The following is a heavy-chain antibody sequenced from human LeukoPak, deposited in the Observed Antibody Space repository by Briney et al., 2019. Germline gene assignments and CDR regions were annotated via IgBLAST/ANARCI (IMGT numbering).Heavy chain of an antibody. V-gene: IGHV4-34*01. J-gene: IGHJ3*02. CDR1: GGSFSGYY. Sequence: PSETLSLTCAVYGGSFSGYYWSWIRQPPEKGLEWIGEINHSGSTNYNPSLKSRVTISVDTSKNQFSLKLSSVTAADTAVYYCASTIFGVVIITPDGAFDIWGQGTMVTVSS. CDR3: ASTIFGVVIITPDGAFDI. D-gene: IGHD3-3*01. CDR2: INHSGST.